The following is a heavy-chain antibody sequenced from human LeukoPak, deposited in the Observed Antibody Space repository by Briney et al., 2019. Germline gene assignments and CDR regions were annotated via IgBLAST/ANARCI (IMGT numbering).Heavy chain of an antibody. D-gene: IGHD3-3*01. CDR3: ARHSSNSYYDFWSGSNWFDP. V-gene: IGHV4-39*01. CDR1: GGSISSGGYY. Sequence: SETLSLTCTVSGGSISSGGYYWSWIRQHPGKGLEWIGSIYYSGSTYYNPSLKSRVTISVDTSKNQFSLKLSSVTAADTAVYYCARHSSNSYYDFWSGSNWFDPWGQGTLVTVSS. J-gene: IGHJ5*02. CDR2: IYYSGST.